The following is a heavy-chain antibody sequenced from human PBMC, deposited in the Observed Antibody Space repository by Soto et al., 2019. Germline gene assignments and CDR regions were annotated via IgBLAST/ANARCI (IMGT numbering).Heavy chain of an antibody. Sequence: QVQLVQSEAEVKNPGASVKVSCKASGYTFTRYGIGWARQAPGQGLEWMGWINTYNGNTNYAQNVQGRVTLTTDTSTRTAYMELRSLRSNDTAIYYCAMVDVYVTPSPQDVWGQGTTVIVSS. CDR3: AMVDVYVTPSPQDV. CDR1: GYTFTRYG. CDR2: INTYNGNT. V-gene: IGHV1-18*01. D-gene: IGHD3-16*01. J-gene: IGHJ6*02.